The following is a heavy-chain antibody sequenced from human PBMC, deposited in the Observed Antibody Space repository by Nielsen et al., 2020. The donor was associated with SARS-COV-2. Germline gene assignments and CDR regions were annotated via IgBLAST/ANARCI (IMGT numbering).Heavy chain of an antibody. V-gene: IGHV3-15*01. D-gene: IGHD6-19*01. Sequence: GGSLRLSCAASGFTFSNAWMSWVRQAPGKGLEWVGRIKSKTDGGTTDYAAPVKGRFTISRDNSKNTLYLQMNSLRAEDTAVYYCARTLSAPGIAVAGPTVGFDYWGQGTLVTVSS. CDR2: IKSKTDGGTT. J-gene: IGHJ4*02. CDR1: GFTFSNAW. CDR3: ARTLSAPGIAVAGPTVGFDY.